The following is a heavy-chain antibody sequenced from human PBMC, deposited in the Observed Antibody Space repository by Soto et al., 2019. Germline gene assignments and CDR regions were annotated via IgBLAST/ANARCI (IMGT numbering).Heavy chain of an antibody. J-gene: IGHJ5*02. CDR3: ARGRGEFDA. CDR1: GYTFTSYG. Sequence: GASVKVSCKASGYTFTSYGISWVRQAPGQGLEWMGWISAYNGNTNYNPSLRSRVTISIDTSKNQLSLNLRSVSAADTAVYYCARGRGEFDAWGQGTPVTVSS. D-gene: IGHD2-21*01. V-gene: IGHV1-18*04. CDR2: ISAYNGNT.